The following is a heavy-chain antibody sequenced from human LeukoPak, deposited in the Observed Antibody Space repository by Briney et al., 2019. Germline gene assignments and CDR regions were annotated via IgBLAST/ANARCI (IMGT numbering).Heavy chain of an antibody. CDR2: IRDDGGEI. J-gene: IGHJ4*02. Sequence: GGXLRLSCEASGFTFSSYWMSWVRQAPGKGLEGVADIRDDGGEIYYVDSVKGRFTISRDNAKSSLFLQMNSLRAEDAAVYYCARDKPRGSYYGSIFDSWGQGTLVTVSS. CDR1: GFTFSSYW. CDR3: ARDKPRGSYYGSIFDS. D-gene: IGHD1-26*01. V-gene: IGHV3-7*01.